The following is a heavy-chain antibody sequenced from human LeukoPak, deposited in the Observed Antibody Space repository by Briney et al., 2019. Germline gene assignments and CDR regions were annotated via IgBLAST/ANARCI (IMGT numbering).Heavy chain of an antibody. CDR3: ARRRGDGYNSPFDY. D-gene: IGHD5-24*01. V-gene: IGHV5-51*01. CDR2: IYPADSDT. Sequence: GESLKISCKGSGYSFPDYWIDWVRQMPGQGLEWMGIIYPADSDTGYSPSFQGQVTISADKSINTAYLQWSTLKASDTATYYCARRRGDGYNSPFDYWGQGTLVTVPS. J-gene: IGHJ4*02. CDR1: GYSFPDYW.